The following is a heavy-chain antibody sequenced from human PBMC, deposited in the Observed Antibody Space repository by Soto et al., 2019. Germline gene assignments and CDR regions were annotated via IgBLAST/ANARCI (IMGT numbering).Heavy chain of an antibody. CDR3: ARDRWVGATTGYYGMDV. D-gene: IGHD1-26*01. CDR1: GGTFSSYA. V-gene: IGHV1-69*06. CDR2: IIPIFGTA. J-gene: IGHJ6*02. Sequence: ASVKVSCKASGGTFSSYAISWVRQAPGQGLEWMGGIIPIFGTANYAQKFQGRVTITADKSTSTAYMELSSLRSEDTAVYYCARDRWVGATTGYYGMDVLGQGTTVTVSS.